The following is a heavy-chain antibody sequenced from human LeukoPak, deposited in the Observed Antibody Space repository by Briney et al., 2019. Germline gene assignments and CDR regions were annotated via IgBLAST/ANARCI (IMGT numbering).Heavy chain of an antibody. J-gene: IGHJ1*01. D-gene: IGHD3-16*01. CDR2: IYYSGST. CDR1: GGSISNYY. CDR3: ASGDYGPAFLQH. Sequence: PSETLSLTCTVSGGSISNYYWSWIRQPPGKGLEWIGYIYYSGSTNYNPSLKSRVTMSVDTSKNQFSLKLSSVTAADTAVYYCASGDYGPAFLQHWGQGTLVTVSS. V-gene: IGHV4-59*12.